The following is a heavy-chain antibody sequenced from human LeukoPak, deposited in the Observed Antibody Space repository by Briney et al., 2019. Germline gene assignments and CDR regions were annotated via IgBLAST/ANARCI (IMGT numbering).Heavy chain of an antibody. CDR3: AEDGTTTVTFDY. Sequence: PGGSLRLSCAASGFTFSSYAMSWVRQAPGKGLEWVSVISGSGGSTYYRDSVKGRFTISRDNSKNTLYLQMNSLTAGDTAVYFCAEDGTTTVTFDYWGQGTLVTVSS. J-gene: IGHJ4*02. CDR2: ISGSGGST. CDR1: GFTFSSYA. V-gene: IGHV3-23*01. D-gene: IGHD4-11*01.